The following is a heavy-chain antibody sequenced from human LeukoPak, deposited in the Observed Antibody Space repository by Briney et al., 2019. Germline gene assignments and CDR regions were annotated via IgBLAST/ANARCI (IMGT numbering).Heavy chain of an antibody. Sequence: SGPGLVKPSGTLSLTCTVSGGSISSYYWSWIRQPPGKVLEWIGYIYYSGSTNYNSSLKSRVTISVDTSKNQFSLKLSSVTAADTAVYYCASQDSSGSLDYWGQGTLVTVSS. CDR2: IYYSGST. D-gene: IGHD3-22*01. CDR1: GGSISSYY. J-gene: IGHJ4*02. V-gene: IGHV4-59*01. CDR3: ASQDSSGSLDY.